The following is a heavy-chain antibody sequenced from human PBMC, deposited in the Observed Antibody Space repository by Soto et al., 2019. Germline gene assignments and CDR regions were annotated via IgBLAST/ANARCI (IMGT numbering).Heavy chain of an antibody. CDR1: GGSISSGGYY. CDR2: IYYSGST. Sequence: SETLSLTCTVSGGSISSGGYYWSWIRQHPGKGLEWIGYIYYSGSTYYNPSLKSRVTISVDTSKNQFSLKLSSVTAADTAVYYCARGFGWQQLEYFDYWGQGTLVTVSS. D-gene: IGHD6-13*01. CDR3: ARGFGWQQLEYFDY. V-gene: IGHV4-31*03. J-gene: IGHJ4*02.